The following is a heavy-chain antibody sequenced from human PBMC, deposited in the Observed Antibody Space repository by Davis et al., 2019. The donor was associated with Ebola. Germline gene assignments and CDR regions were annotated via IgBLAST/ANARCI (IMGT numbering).Heavy chain of an antibody. J-gene: IGHJ5*02. CDR3: ARALGPIVRGGWFDP. CDR2: VNDSGST. CDR1: GGSFSGYY. V-gene: IGHV4-34*01. D-gene: IGHD2-8*01. Sequence: MPSETLSLTCAVYGGSFSGYYWSWIRQPPEKGLEWIGEVNDSGSTNYNPSLKGRVTISADTSKNQFSLNLKSVTATDTAVYYCARALGPIVRGGWFDPWGQGTLVTVSS.